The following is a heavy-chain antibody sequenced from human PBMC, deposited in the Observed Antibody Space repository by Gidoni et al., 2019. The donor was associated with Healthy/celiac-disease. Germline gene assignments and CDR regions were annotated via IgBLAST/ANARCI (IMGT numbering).Heavy chain of an antibody. D-gene: IGHD6-19*01. CDR3: AREGGWYPHYYYYMDV. CDR2: ISYDGSNK. J-gene: IGHJ6*03. V-gene: IGHV3-30*03. Sequence: QVQLVESGGGVVQPGRSLGLSCAASGFTFSSYGMHWVRQAPGKGLEWVAVISYDGSNKYYADSVKGRFTISRDNSKNTLYLQMNSLRAEDTAVYYCAREGGWYPHYYYYMDVWGKGTTVTVSS. CDR1: GFTFSSYG.